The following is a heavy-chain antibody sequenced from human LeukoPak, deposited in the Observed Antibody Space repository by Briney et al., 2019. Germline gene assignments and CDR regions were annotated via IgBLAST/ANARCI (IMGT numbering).Heavy chain of an antibody. CDR3: ARSGIVVVPAAIRWFDP. V-gene: IGHV4-34*01. CDR2: INHSGST. CDR1: GGSFSGYY. Sequence: PSETLSLTCDVYGGSFSGYYWSWIRQPPGKGLEWIGEINHSGSTNYNPSLKSRVTISVDTSKNQFSLKLSSVTAADTAVYYCARSGIVVVPAAIRWFDPWGQGTLVTVSS. J-gene: IGHJ5*02. D-gene: IGHD2-2*01.